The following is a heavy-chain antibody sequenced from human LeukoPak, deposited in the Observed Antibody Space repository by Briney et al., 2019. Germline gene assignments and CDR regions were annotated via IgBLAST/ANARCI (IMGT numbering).Heavy chain of an antibody. D-gene: IGHD3-3*01. CDR1: GGSISSGGYY. CDR2: IYYSGST. Sequence: SETLSLTCTVSGGSISSGGYYWSWIRQHPGTGLEWIGYIYYSGSTYYNPSLKSRVTISVDTSKNQFSLKLSSVTAADAAVYYCARLRDDFWSGSTFDYWGQGTLVTVSS. CDR3: ARLRDDFWSGSTFDY. V-gene: IGHV4-31*03. J-gene: IGHJ4*02.